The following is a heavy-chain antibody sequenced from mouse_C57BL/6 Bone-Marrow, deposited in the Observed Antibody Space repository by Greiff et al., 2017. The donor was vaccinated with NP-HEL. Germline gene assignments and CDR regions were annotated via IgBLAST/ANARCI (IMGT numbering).Heavy chain of an antibody. V-gene: IGHV14-4*01. CDR3: TTYPIYYYGNY. D-gene: IGHD1-1*01. CDR1: GFNIKDDY. CDR2: IDPENGDT. J-gene: IGHJ2*01. Sequence: EVQLQQSGAELVRPGASVKLSCTASGFNIKDDYMHWVKQRPEQGLEWIGWIDPENGDTEYASKFQGKATITADTSSNTAYLQLSSLTSEDTAVYYCTTYPIYYYGNYWGQGTTLTVSS.